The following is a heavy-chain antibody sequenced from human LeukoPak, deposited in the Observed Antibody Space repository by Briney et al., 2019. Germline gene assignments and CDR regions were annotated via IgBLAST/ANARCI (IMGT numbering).Heavy chain of an antibody. CDR2: IIPIFGTA. CDR1: GYTFTSYG. J-gene: IGHJ5*02. CDR3: ARDPAIAAAGTGLSWFDP. Sequence: GASVKVSCKASGYTFTSYGISWVRQAPGQRLEWMGGIIPIFGTANYVQKFQGRVTITADKSTSTAYMELSSLRSEDTAVYYCARDPAIAAAGTGLSWFDPWGQGTLVTVSS. V-gene: IGHV1-69*06. D-gene: IGHD6-13*01.